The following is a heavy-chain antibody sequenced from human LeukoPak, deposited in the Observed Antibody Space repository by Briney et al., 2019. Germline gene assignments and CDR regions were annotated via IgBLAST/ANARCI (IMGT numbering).Heavy chain of an antibody. CDR3: ARGRPEPLDAFDI. D-gene: IGHD1-14*01. CDR1: GGSNSSYY. CDR2: IYYSGST. V-gene: IGHV4-59*01. J-gene: IGHJ3*02. Sequence: SETLSLTCTVPGGSNSSYYWSWIRQPPGKGLEWIGYIYYSGSTNYNPSLKSRVTISVDTSKNQFSLKLSSVTAADTAVYYCARGRPEPLDAFDIWGQGTMVTVSS.